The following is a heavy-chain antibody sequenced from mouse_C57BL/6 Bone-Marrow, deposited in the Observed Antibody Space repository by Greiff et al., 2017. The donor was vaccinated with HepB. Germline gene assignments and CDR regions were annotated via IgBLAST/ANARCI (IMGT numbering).Heavy chain of an antibody. D-gene: IGHD1-1*01. V-gene: IGHV5-4*01. CDR1: GFTFSSYA. CDR3: ARDYYGSRGYFDY. Sequence: EVQLQESGGGLVKPGGSLKLSCAASGFTFSSYAMSWVRQTPEKRLEWVATISDGGSYTYYPDNVKGRFTISRDNAKNNLYLQMSHLKSEDTAMYYCARDYYGSRGYFDYWGQGTTLTVSS. J-gene: IGHJ2*01. CDR2: ISDGGSYT.